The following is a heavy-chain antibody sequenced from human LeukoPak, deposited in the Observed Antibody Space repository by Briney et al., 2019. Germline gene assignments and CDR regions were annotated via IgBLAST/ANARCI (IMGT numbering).Heavy chain of an antibody. J-gene: IGHJ5*02. CDR1: GYTLTELS. D-gene: IGHD4-17*01. V-gene: IGHV1-24*01. CDR3: AKDAGGDYGDINWFDP. Sequence: ASVKVSCKVSGYTLTELSMHWVRQAPGKGLEWMGGFDPEDGETIYAQKFQGRVTMTEDTSTDTAYMELSSLRSEDTAVYYCAKDAGGDYGDINWFDPWGQGTLVTVSS. CDR2: FDPEDGET.